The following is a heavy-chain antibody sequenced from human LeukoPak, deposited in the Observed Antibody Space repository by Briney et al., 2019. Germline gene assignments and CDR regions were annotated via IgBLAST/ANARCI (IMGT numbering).Heavy chain of an antibody. J-gene: IGHJ4*02. CDR2: ISYDGSTK. V-gene: IGHV3-30*01. CDR1: GFSLSSYA. CDR3: ARPPGPYSSGWYFGY. Sequence: PGRSLRLSCAASGFSLSSYAMHWVRQAPGKGLEWVAVISYDGSTKYYADSVKGRFTISRDNSKNTLYLQMNSLRAEDTAVYYCARPPGPYSSGWYFGYWGQGTLVTVSS. D-gene: IGHD6-19*01.